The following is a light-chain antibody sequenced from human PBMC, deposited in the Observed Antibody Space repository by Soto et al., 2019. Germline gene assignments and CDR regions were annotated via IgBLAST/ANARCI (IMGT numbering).Light chain of an antibody. CDR3: QQYDDWPPIT. J-gene: IGKJ2*01. CDR1: QSISTR. V-gene: IGKV3-15*01. Sequence: EIVMTQSPGTLSVYPGERATLSCRASQSISTRLAWYQQKPGQAPRLLIYDASTRTTGIPDRISGSGSGTEFTLTISSLQSEDFAVYYCQQYDDWPPITFGQGTKLEIK. CDR2: DAS.